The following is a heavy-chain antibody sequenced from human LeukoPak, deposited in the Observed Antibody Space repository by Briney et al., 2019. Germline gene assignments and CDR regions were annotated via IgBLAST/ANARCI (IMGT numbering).Heavy chain of an antibody. CDR2: IYYSGST. V-gene: IGHV4-59*01. D-gene: IGHD3-22*01. CDR3: ARGGPNSSGYAGDGFDI. J-gene: IGHJ3*02. CDR1: GDSISSYY. Sequence: SETLSLTCTVSGDSISSYYWSWIRQSPGQGLDWSGYIYYSGSTNYIPSLKSRVTISVDTSKNQIYLRLSSVTAADTAVYYCARGGPNSSGYAGDGFDIWGQGTVVTVSS.